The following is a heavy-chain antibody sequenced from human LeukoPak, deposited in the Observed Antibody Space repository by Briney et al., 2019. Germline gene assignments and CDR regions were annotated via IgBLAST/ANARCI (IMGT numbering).Heavy chain of an antibody. J-gene: IGHJ4*02. D-gene: IGHD2-15*01. V-gene: IGHV1-69*06. CDR2: IIPIFGTA. CDR1: GGTFSSYA. Sequence: EASVKVSCKASGGTFSSYAISWVRQAPGQGLEWMGGIIPIFGTANYAQKFQGRVTITADKSTSTAYMELSSLRSEDTAVYYCAKAVVVVAATSGFDYWGQGTLVTVSS. CDR3: AKAVVVVAATSGFDY.